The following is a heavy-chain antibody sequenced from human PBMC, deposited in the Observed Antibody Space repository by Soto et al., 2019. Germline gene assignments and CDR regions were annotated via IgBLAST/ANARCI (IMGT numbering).Heavy chain of an antibody. D-gene: IGHD1-1*01. CDR3: ARGSGDDFSAHYYMDV. V-gene: IGHV6-1*01. CDR1: GDSVSSNSAG. CDR2: TYYRSKWYN. Sequence: SQTLSLTCDISGDSVSSNSAGWNWIRQTPSRGLEWLGRTYYRSKWYNNYAVSVKSRITINPDTSKNQFSLQLNSVTPEDTAVYYGARGSGDDFSAHYYMDVWGKGTTVTVSS. J-gene: IGHJ6*03.